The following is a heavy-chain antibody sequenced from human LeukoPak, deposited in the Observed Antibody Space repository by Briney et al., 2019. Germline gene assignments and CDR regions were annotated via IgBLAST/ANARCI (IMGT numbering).Heavy chain of an antibody. J-gene: IGHJ1*01. CDR2: IYYSGST. CDR1: GGSISSGDYY. CDR3: ASSPRAIFGVVIIVPEYFQH. Sequence: PSETLSLTCTVSGGSISSGDYYWSWIRQPPGKGLEWIGYIYYSGSTNYNPSLKSRVTISVDTSKNQFSLKLSSVTAADTAVYYCASSPRAIFGVVIIVPEYFQHWGQGTLVTVSS. D-gene: IGHD3-3*01. V-gene: IGHV4-61*08.